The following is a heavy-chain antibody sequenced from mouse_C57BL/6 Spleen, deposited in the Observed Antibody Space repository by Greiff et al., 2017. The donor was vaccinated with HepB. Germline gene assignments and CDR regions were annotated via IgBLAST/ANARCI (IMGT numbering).Heavy chain of an antibody. CDR3: AKTAQATYYFDY. D-gene: IGHD3-2*02. CDR1: GYSITSGYY. J-gene: IGHJ2*01. V-gene: IGHV3-6*01. Sequence: EVKLQESGPGLVKPSQSLSLTCSVTGYSITSGYYWNWIRQFPGNKLEWMGYISYDGSNNYNPSLKNRISITRDTSKNQFFLKLNSVTTEDTATYYCAKTAQATYYFDYWGQGTTLTVSS. CDR2: ISYDGSN.